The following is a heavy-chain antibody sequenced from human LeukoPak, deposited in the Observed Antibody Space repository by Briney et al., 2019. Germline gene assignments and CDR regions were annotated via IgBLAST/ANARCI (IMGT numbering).Heavy chain of an antibody. V-gene: IGHV4-59*01. CDR1: GGSISSYY. Sequence: SETLSLTCTVSGGSISSYYWSWIRQPPGEGLEWIGYIYYSGSTNYNPSLKSRVTISVDTSKNQFSLKLSSVTAADTAVYYCARSTCSTSCKFDYWGQGTLVTVSS. CDR3: ARSTCSTSCKFDY. CDR2: IYYSGST. J-gene: IGHJ4*02. D-gene: IGHD2-2*01.